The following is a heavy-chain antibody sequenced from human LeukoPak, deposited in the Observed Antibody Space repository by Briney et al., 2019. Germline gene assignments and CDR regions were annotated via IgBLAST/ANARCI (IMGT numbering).Heavy chain of an antibody. Sequence: GGSLRLSCAASGFTFDDYTMFWVRQAPGKGLEWVSLISWDGAITSYADSVKGRLTLSRDNSKNSLYLQMNSLRTEDTGLYYCARGRSLLWFGELSGDQYWFDPWGQGTLVTVSS. D-gene: IGHD3-10*01. CDR3: ARGRSLLWFGELSGDQYWFDP. V-gene: IGHV3-43*01. CDR1: GFTFDDYT. J-gene: IGHJ5*02. CDR2: ISWDGAIT.